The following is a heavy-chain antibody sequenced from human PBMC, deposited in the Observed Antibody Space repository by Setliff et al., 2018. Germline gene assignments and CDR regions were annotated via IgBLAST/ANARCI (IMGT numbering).Heavy chain of an antibody. CDR2: ISGSGGST. Sequence: GGSLRLSCAASGFTFSSYAMSWVRQAPGKGLEWVSAISGSGGSTYYADSVKGRFTISRDNSKNTLYLQMNSLRAEDTAVYYCAKHSPLLDYYDSSGYSPLSDFDYWGQGTLVTVSS. V-gene: IGHV3-23*01. D-gene: IGHD3-22*01. CDR3: AKHSPLLDYYDSSGYSPLSDFDY. CDR1: GFTFSSYA. J-gene: IGHJ4*02.